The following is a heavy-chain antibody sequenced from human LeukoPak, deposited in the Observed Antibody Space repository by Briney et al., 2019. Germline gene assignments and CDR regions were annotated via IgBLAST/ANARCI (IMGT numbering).Heavy chain of an antibody. CDR1: GFTFDDSA. V-gene: IGHV3-73*01. CDR2: IRSRANRYAA. J-gene: IGHJ4*02. CDR3: TREQVVGDFDY. Sequence: GGSLRLSCAASGFTFDDSAVHWVRQASGKGLDWVGRIRSRANRYAAAYAASVKGRFTLSRDDSKNTAYLQMNSLTTEDTAVYYCTREQVVGDFDYWGQGTLVTVSS. D-gene: IGHD6-6*01.